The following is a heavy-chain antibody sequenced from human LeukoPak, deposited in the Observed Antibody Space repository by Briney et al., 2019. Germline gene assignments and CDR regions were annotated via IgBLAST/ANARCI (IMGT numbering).Heavy chain of an antibody. J-gene: IGHJ4*02. V-gene: IGHV3-7*01. Sequence: PGGSLRLSCAASGFTLSSYWMSWVRQAPGKGLEWVANIKPDGSEKYYVDSVKGRFTISRDNAKNSLFLQMNSLRAEDTAVYYCARLYGSGTGDYWGQGTLVTVSS. CDR1: GFTLSSYW. CDR3: ARLYGSGTGDY. CDR2: IKPDGSEK. D-gene: IGHD3-10*01.